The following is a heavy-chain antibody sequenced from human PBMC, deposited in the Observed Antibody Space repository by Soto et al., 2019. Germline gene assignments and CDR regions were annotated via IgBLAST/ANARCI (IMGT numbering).Heavy chain of an antibody. D-gene: IGHD6-13*01. CDR1: GFTFSDRG. CDR2: ISYEGSNK. CDR3: AKGWPGYSSGWFAFDI. Sequence: GGSLRLSCAASGFTFSDRGIHWVRQAPGKGLEWVTVISYEGSNKYYADSVKGRFTISRDNSKNTVYLHMNSLRADDTAVYYCAKGWPGYSSGWFAFDIWGQGTMVTVSS. V-gene: IGHV3-30*18. J-gene: IGHJ3*02.